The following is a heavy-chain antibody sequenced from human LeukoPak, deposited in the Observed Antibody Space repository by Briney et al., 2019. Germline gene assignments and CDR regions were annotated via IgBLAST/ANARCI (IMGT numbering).Heavy chain of an antibody. Sequence: GGSLRLFCAASGFTFRRYDMHWVRQAPGRGLEWVSAIGTAGDTYYPGSVKGRFTISRENAENSVYLQMNNLRAEDTAVYYCARDRHDYGDHTGAYWFFDLWGRGTLVTVSS. CDR1: GFTFRRYD. J-gene: IGHJ2*01. CDR3: ARDRHDYGDHTGAYWFFDL. D-gene: IGHD4-17*01. CDR2: IGTAGDT. V-gene: IGHV3-13*01.